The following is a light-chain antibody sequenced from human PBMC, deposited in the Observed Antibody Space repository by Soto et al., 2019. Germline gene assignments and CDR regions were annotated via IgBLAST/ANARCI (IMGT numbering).Light chain of an antibody. CDR1: QGIRND. V-gene: IGKV1-17*01. CDR3: LQHSTYPLT. CDR2: AAS. J-gene: IGKJ1*01. Sequence: DIQMTQFPSSLSASVGDRVTITCRASQGIRNDLAWYQQKPGKAPKRLIYAASSLQSGVPSRFCGSGSGTEFTLAISSLQAEEFATFYWLQHSTYPLTFGQGTKVEIK.